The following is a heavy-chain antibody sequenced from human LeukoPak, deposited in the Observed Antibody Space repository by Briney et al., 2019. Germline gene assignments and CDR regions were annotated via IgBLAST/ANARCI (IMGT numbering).Heavy chain of an antibody. J-gene: IGHJ3*02. V-gene: IGHV1-24*01. CDR1: GHSLTEMA. D-gene: IGHD3-10*01. CDR2: FDPEDGEA. Sequence: ASVKVSCKVSGHSLTEMAMHWVRQAPGKGLEWMGGFDPEDGEATYAQKFQGRVTLTEDTSTDTGCMELSTLRSEDTAVYYCATERSGIDAFDIWGQGTRVTVSS. CDR3: ATERSGIDAFDI.